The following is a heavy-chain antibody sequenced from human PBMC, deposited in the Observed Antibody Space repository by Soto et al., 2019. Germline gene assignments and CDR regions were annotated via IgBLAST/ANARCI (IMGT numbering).Heavy chain of an antibody. J-gene: IGHJ4*02. V-gene: IGHV1-18*03. CDR2: ISADNGNT. CDR3: ARSGSYVWWVDRFDY. CDR1: GYTFTSYG. Sequence: QVPLVQSGAEVKKPGASLKVSCKASGYTFTSYGINWVRQAPGQGLEWMGWISADNGNTNYAQKLQGRVTMTRDTSTSTAYMELRSLRSDEMTVYYCARSGSYVWWVDRFDYWGQGTLVTVSS. D-gene: IGHD1-26*01.